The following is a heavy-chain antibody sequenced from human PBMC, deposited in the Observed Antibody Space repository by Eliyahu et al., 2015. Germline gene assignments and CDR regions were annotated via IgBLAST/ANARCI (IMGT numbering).Heavy chain of an antibody. Sequence: EVQLVESGGGLVQPGRSLRLSCXASGFTFXAYAMHWVRQAPGKGLEWVSGISWNSGSIGYADSVKGRFTISRDNAKNSLYLQMNSLRAEDTALYYCAKDGTGQWLVQGWFDPWGQGTLVTVSS. CDR1: GFTFXAYA. CDR3: AKDGTGQWLVQGWFDP. D-gene: IGHD6-19*01. J-gene: IGHJ5*02. CDR2: ISWNSGSI. V-gene: IGHV3-9*01.